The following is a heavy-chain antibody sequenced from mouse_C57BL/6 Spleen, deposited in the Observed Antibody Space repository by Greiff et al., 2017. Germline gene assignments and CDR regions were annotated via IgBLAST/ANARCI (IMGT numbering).Heavy chain of an antibody. CDR2: ISSGGSYT. Sequence: DVMLVESGGDLVKPGGSLKLSCAASGFTFSSYGMSWVRQTPDKRLEWVATISSGGSYTYYPDSVKGRFTISRDNAKNTLYLQMSSQKSEDTAMYYCARRRITTPYAMDYWGQGTSVTVSS. CDR3: ARRRITTPYAMDY. J-gene: IGHJ4*01. V-gene: IGHV5-6*02. D-gene: IGHD2-4*01. CDR1: GFTFSSYG.